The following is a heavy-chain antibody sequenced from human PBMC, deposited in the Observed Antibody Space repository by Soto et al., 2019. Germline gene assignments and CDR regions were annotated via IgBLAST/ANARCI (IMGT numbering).Heavy chain of an antibody. CDR2: IVVGSGNT. CDR3: AADPYYYDSSDYYSFDQ. V-gene: IGHV1-58*01. CDR1: GFNFRTTA. Sequence: ASVKVSCKASGFNFRTTAVQWVRQARGQRLEWIGWIVVGSGNTNYAQKFQERVTITRDMSTSTAYMDVSSLRSEDTAVYYCAADPYYYDSSDYYSFDQWGQGTLVTVSS. J-gene: IGHJ4*02. D-gene: IGHD3-22*01.